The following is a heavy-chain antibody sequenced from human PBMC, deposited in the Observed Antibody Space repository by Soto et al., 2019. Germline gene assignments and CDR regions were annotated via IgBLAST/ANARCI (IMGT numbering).Heavy chain of an antibody. Sequence: SETLSLTCAVYGGSFSGYYWSWIRQTPGKGLEWIGEIDHSGSIKYNPSLESRVSISLDTSRNQFSLKLSSVTAADSAVFYCATGGGAAPGTWGQGTLVTVSS. CDR1: GGSFSGYY. CDR3: ATGGGAAPGT. J-gene: IGHJ4*02. D-gene: IGHD6-13*01. CDR2: IDHSGSI. V-gene: IGHV4-34*01.